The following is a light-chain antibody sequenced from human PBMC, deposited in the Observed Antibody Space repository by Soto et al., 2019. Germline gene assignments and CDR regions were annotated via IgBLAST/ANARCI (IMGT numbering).Light chain of an antibody. Sequence: QSALTQPASVSGSPGQSITISCTGTSSDVGGYNYVSWYQQHPGKAPKLMIYEVSNRPSGVSKRFSGSKSGNTASLTISGLQAEDEADYFCNSYGRTSTRYVFGPGTKLTVL. J-gene: IGLJ1*01. CDR3: NSYGRTSTRYV. CDR1: SSDVGGYNY. V-gene: IGLV2-14*01. CDR2: EVS.